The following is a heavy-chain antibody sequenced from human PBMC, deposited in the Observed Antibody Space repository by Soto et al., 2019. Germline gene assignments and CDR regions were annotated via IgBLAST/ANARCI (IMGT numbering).Heavy chain of an antibody. D-gene: IGHD6-19*01. J-gene: IGHJ4*02. V-gene: IGHV4-39*01. Sequence: QLQLQESGPGLVKPSETLSLTCTVSGGSISSSSYYWGWIRQPPGKGLEWIGSIYYSGSTYYNPSLKSRVTISVDTSKNQFSLKLSSVTAADTAVYYCARQGIAVAVFDYWGQGTLVTVSS. CDR3: ARQGIAVAVFDY. CDR2: IYYSGST. CDR1: GGSISSSSYY.